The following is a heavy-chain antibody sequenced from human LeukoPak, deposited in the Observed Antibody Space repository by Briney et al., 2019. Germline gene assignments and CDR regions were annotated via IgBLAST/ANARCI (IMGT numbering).Heavy chain of an antibody. J-gene: IGHJ4*02. Sequence: SETLSLTCAVYGGSFSGYYWSWIRQPPGKGLEWIGYIYYSGSTNYNPSLKSRVTILVDTAKNQFSLKLSSVTAADTAVYYCARVTSTGVGFDYWGQGTLDTVSS. V-gene: IGHV4-59*01. D-gene: IGHD7-27*01. CDR2: IYYSGST. CDR3: ARVTSTGVGFDY. CDR1: GGSFSGYY.